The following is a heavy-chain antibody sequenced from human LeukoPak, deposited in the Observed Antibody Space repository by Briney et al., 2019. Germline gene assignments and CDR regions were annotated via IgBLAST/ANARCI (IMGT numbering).Heavy chain of an antibody. CDR2: IRSKAYGGTT. Sequence: GGSLRLSCTASGFTFGDYAVSWFRQASGKGLEWVGFIRSKAYGGTTEYAASVKGRFAISRDDSKSIAYLQMNSLKTEDTAVYYCSCGSGGLPSHYWGQGTLVTVSS. J-gene: IGHJ4*02. V-gene: IGHV3-49*03. CDR3: SCGSGGLPSHY. D-gene: IGHD3-10*01. CDR1: GFTFGDYA.